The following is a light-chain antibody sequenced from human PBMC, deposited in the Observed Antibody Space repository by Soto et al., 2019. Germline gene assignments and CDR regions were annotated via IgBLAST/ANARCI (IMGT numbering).Light chain of an antibody. J-gene: IGKJ4*01. CDR1: ESLMYDNGYVF. V-gene: IGKV2-28*01. CDR2: LGS. Sequence: DVVMTQSPLSLPVTPGEPASISCRSSESLMYDNGYVFLDWYLKKPVQPPQLLVYLGSNRASGVPDWFSGSLSGTALPLKSSRVAAEAVRVYFSLHTPPVPRTFGGGTTV. CDR3: LHTPPVPRT.